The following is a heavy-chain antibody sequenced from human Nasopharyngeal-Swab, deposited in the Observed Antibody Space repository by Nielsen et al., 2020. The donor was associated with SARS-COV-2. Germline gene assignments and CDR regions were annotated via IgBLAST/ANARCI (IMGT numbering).Heavy chain of an antibody. CDR1: GFTFSSYA. J-gene: IGHJ1*01. CDR2: ISGSGDTT. V-gene: IGHV3-23*01. CDR3: AKGAVGGAVAGTQYFQH. Sequence: GESLKISCAASGFTFSSYAMSWVRQAPGKGLEWVSSISGSGDTTYCADSEKGRFTISRDNSKNTLYLQLNSLRAEDTAVYYCAKGAVGGAVAGTQYFQHWGQGTQVTVSS. D-gene: IGHD6-19*01.